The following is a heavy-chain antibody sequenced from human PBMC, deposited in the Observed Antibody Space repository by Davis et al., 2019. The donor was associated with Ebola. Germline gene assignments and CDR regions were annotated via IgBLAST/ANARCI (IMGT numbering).Heavy chain of an antibody. Sequence: SETLSLTCTVSGYSISSGYYWGWIRQPPGKGLEWIGSIYHSGSTYYNPSLKSRVTISVDTSKNQFSLKLSSVTAADTAVYYCARDRSSSWYEDGLNYYYYYGMDVWGKGTTVTVSS. J-gene: IGHJ6*04. V-gene: IGHV4-38-2*02. D-gene: IGHD6-13*01. CDR1: GYSISSGYY. CDR3: ARDRSSSWYEDGLNYYYYYGMDV. CDR2: IYHSGST.